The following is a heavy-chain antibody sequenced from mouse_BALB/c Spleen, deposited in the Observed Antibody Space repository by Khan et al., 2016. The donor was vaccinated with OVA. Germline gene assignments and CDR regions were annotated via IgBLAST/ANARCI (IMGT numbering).Heavy chain of an antibody. CDR3: ARIYGSDFDY. CDR2: INPHIGET. D-gene: IGHD1-1*01. Sequence: VQLQQSGPELVKPGASVKISCQASGYSFTGYFMHWVMQSHGKSLEWIGRINPHIGETFYNQKFKGKATLTVDESSSTAHMELRSLASEDSAVXYCARIYGSDFDYWGQGTPLTVSS. J-gene: IGHJ2*01. CDR1: GYSFTGYF. V-gene: IGHV1-20*02.